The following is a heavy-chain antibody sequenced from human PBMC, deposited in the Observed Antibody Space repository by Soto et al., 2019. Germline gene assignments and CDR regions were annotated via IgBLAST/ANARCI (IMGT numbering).Heavy chain of an antibody. CDR1: GFTFSSYW. J-gene: IGHJ6*02. V-gene: IGHV3-74*01. CDR3: ARDSADNSDFWSAADHYYYGMDV. Sequence: GGSLRLSVAASGFTFSSYWMHWVRQAPGKGLVWVSRINSDGSSTSYADSVKGRFTSSRDNATNTLDLQMNSLRAEDTAVYYCARDSADNSDFWSAADHYYYGMDVWGQGTTVTVSS. CDR2: INSDGSST. D-gene: IGHD3-3*01.